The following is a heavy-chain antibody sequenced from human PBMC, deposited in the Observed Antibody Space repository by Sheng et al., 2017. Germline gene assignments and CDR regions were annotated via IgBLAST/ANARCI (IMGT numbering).Heavy chain of an antibody. CDR2: INGDGDIT. J-gene: IGHJ5*02. D-gene: IGHD3-16*01. CDR1: GFTFSDHW. CDR3: TRGVVVMQQAFHP. Sequence: EVQLVESGGGLIQPGGSLRLSCAASGFTFSDHWMHWVRQVPGKGLVWISRINGDGDITNYADSVKGRFTISRDNAKNTLYLQINGLSAEDTAVYYCTRGVVVMQQAFHPWGQGTLVTVSS. V-gene: IGHV3-74*01.